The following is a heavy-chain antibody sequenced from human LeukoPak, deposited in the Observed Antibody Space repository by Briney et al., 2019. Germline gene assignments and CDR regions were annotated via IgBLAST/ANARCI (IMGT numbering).Heavy chain of an antibody. V-gene: IGHV3-9*01. J-gene: IGHJ4*02. Sequence: GGSLRLSCVTSGFIFDDYAMHWVRQGPGKGLEWVSGISWNSGTIGYADSVKGRFTISRDNAKNSLYLQMNSLRAEDTAVYYCARGPYSSGHYYFDYWGQGTLVTVSS. CDR2: ISWNSGTI. CDR3: ARGPYSSGHYYFDY. D-gene: IGHD6-19*01. CDR1: GFIFDDYA.